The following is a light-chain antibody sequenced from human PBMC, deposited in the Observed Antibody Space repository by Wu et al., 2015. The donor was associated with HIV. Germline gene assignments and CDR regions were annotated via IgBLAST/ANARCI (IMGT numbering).Light chain of an antibody. CDR3: QQYYSTPPS. Sequence: DIQMTQSPSSLSASVGDRVTITCRASQSISSYLNWYQQKPGKAPKLLIYAASSLQSGVPSRFSGSGSGTDFTLTISSLQPEDFATYYCQQYYSTPPSFGQGTKLEIK. J-gene: IGKJ2*03. CDR1: QSISSY. CDR2: AAS. V-gene: IGKV1-39*01.